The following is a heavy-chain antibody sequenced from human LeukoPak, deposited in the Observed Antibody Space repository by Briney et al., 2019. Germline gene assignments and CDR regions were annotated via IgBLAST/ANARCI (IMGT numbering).Heavy chain of an antibody. Sequence: SVKVSCKASGGTFSSYAISWVRQAPGQGLEWMGGIIPIFGTANYAQKFQGRVTITAGKSTSTAYMELSSLRSEDTAVYYCARVWRVGWYYFDYWGQGTLVTVSS. J-gene: IGHJ4*02. V-gene: IGHV1-69*06. CDR3: ARVWRVGWYYFDY. CDR2: IIPIFGTA. CDR1: GGTFSSYA. D-gene: IGHD6-19*01.